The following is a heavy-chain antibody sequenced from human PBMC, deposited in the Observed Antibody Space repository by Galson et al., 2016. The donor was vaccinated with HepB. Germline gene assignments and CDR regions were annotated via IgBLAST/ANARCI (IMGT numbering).Heavy chain of an antibody. CDR3: VGSYDNSGYPLGY. V-gene: IGHV3-33*03. Sequence: SLRLSCAASGFILSNHGLSWVRQAPGRGLEWVAVIWEDGSNKNHADSVRGRFTISRDNSKNTMFLQMNSLTVEDTAVYYCVGSYDNSGYPLGYWGQGTLVTVSS. D-gene: IGHD3-22*01. CDR1: GFILSNHG. J-gene: IGHJ4*02. CDR2: IWEDGSNK.